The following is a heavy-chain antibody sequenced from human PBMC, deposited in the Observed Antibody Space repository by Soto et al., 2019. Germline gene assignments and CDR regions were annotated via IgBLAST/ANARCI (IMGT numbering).Heavy chain of an antibody. Sequence: PGGSLRLSCAASGFTFSSYEMNWVRQAPGKGLEWVSYISSSGSTIYYADSVKGRFTISRDNAKNSLYLQMNGLRAEDTAVYYCARGPYCSGGSCYPGGMDVWGQGTTVTVSS. CDR1: GFTFSSYE. CDR2: ISSSGSTI. CDR3: ARGPYCSGGSCYPGGMDV. J-gene: IGHJ6*02. D-gene: IGHD2-15*01. V-gene: IGHV3-48*03.